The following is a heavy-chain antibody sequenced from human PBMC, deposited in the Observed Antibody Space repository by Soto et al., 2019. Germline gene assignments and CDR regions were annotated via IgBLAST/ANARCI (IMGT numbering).Heavy chain of an antibody. CDR1: GFTFSSYG. D-gene: IGHD5-12*01. CDR3: AKEGGYNLYAFDI. Sequence: QVQLVESGGGVVQPGRSLRLSCAASGFTFSSYGMHWVRQAPGKGLEWVAVISYDGSNKYYADSVKGRFTISRDNSKNTLYLQMNSLRAEDTAVYYCAKEGGYNLYAFDIWGQGTMVTVSS. V-gene: IGHV3-30*18. J-gene: IGHJ3*02. CDR2: ISYDGSNK.